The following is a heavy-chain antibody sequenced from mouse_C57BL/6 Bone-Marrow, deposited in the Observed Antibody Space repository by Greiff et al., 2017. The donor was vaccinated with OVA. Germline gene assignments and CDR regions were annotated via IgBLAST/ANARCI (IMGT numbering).Heavy chain of an antibody. CDR3: TRRGYGSSYDWYFDV. CDR2: IDPETGGT. V-gene: IGHV1-15*01. CDR1: GYTFTDYE. D-gene: IGHD1-1*01. J-gene: IGHJ1*03. Sequence: QVQLKQSGAELVRPGASVTLSRKASGYTFTDYEMHWVKQTPVHGLEWIGAIDPETGGTAYNQKFKGKAILTADKSSSTAYMELRSLTSEDSAVYYCTRRGYGSSYDWYFDVWGTGTTVTVSS.